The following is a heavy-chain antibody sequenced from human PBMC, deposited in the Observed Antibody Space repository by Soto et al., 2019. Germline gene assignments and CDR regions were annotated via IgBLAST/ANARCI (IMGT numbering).Heavy chain of an antibody. CDR2: INHSGST. CDR3: ARYYGGTVLDY. CDR1: GGSFSGYY. V-gene: IGHV4-34*01. J-gene: IGHJ4*02. D-gene: IGHD4-17*01. Sequence: QVQLQQWGAGLLKPSETLSLTCAVYGGSFSGYYWSWIRQPPGKGLEWIGEINHSGSTNYNPSLKRRVTLSVATSKNQFSLKLSSVTAADTAVYYCARYYGGTVLDYWGQGTLVTVSS.